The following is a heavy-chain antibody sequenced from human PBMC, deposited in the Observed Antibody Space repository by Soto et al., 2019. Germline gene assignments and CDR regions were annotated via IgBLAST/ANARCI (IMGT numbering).Heavy chain of an antibody. CDR2: VKSKTHGGTT. CDR1: GFTFSNAW. Sequence: EVQLVESGGGLVKPGGSLRLYCAASGFTFSNAWINWVRQAPGKGLEWVGRVKSKTHGGTTDYAEHVKGRFTISRDDSRNMVYLQMTSLKSDDTAGYYCSTDSFSPITVGCCDYWGHGRLVTVSS. V-gene: IGHV3-15*07. D-gene: IGHD3-22*01. J-gene: IGHJ4*01. CDR3: STDSFSPITVGCCDY.